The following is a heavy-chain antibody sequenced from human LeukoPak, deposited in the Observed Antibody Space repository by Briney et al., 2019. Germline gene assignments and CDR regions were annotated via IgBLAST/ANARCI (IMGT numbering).Heavy chain of an antibody. CDR3: ARGRIAKIVVVHSFHYGMDV. D-gene: IGHD3-22*01. CDR2: INDYTGNT. J-gene: IGHJ6*02. V-gene: IGHV4-34*01. Sequence: SETLSLTCDVFGGSFTDYFWTWIRQSPGKGLEWIGEINDYTGNTNYNPSLNIRVSIDLEKSKNQFSLELRSVTAADTAVYYCARGRIAKIVVVHSFHYGMDVWGQGTTVTVSS. CDR1: GGSFTDYF.